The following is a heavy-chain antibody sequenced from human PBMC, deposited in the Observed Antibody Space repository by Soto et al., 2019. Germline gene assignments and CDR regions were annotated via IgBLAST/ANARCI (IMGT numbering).Heavy chain of an antibody. Sequence: QVQLVQSGAEVKKPGASVKVSCKASGYTFTTYGITWVRQAPGQGLEWMGWISAYSGNTNYAQKLKGRPTVTTDTSTNTAYMDLRSLRSDDTAVYYCARVVKAGDYGDYGRYYFDYWGHGTLVTVSS. CDR2: ISAYSGNT. CDR1: GYTFTTYG. V-gene: IGHV1-18*04. D-gene: IGHD4-17*01. CDR3: ARVVKAGDYGDYGRYYFDY. J-gene: IGHJ4*01.